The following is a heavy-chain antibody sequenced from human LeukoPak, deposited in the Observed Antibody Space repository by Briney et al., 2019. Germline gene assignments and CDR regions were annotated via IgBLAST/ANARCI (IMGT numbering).Heavy chain of an antibody. CDR1: GGSISSYY. D-gene: IGHD3-22*01. CDR2: IYYSGST. J-gene: IGHJ1*01. CDR3: ARASSYYYDSSGYPLQYFQH. V-gene: IGHV4-59*01. Sequence: KPSETLSLTCTVSGGSISSYYWSWIRQPPGKGLEWIGYIYYSGSTNYNPSLKSRVTISVDTSKNQFSLKLSSVTAADTAVYYCARASSYYYDSSGYPLQYFQHWGQGTLVTVSS.